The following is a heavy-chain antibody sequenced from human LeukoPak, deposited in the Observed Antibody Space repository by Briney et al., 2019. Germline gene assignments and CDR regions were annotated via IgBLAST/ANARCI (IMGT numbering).Heavy chain of an antibody. Sequence: GGSLKLSCAASGFTFSDSGMHWVRQASGKGLEWVGRIRSRANSYATAYAASVRGRFTISRDDSKNKAHLQMNSLRTEDTAVYYCARDYADYVGYFFFDYWGQGTLVTVSS. D-gene: IGHD4-17*01. J-gene: IGHJ4*02. CDR3: ARDYADYVGYFFFDY. CDR1: GFTFSDSG. V-gene: IGHV3-73*01. CDR2: IRSRANSYAT.